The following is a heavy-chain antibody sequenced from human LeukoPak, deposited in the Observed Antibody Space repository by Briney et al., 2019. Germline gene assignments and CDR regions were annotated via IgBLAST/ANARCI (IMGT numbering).Heavy chain of an antibody. Sequence: SETLSLTCAVSGGSISSGGYSWRWTRQPPGKGLEWIGYIYHSGSTYYNPSLKSRVAISVARSKNQSSLKLSSVTAADPAVYYCARTPGGYYDSSGYFDYWGQGTLVTVSS. V-gene: IGHV4-30-2*01. CDR1: GGSISSGGYS. D-gene: IGHD3-22*01. CDR2: IYHSGST. J-gene: IGHJ4*02. CDR3: ARTPGGYYDSSGYFDY.